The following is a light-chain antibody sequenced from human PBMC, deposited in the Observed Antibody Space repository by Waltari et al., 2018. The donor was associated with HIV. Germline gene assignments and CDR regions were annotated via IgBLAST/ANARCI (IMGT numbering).Light chain of an antibody. CDR1: QNIINT. CDR2: GAS. V-gene: IGKV3-15*01. Sequence: EIVMTQSPATLSVSPGERATLPCRARQNIINTLAWYQQKPGQAPRLLIYGASTRATSIPARFSGSGYGTDFTLTINSLQSEDIAGYYCQQYNTWPLSFGGGTKVEIK. CDR3: QQYNTWPLS. J-gene: IGKJ4*01.